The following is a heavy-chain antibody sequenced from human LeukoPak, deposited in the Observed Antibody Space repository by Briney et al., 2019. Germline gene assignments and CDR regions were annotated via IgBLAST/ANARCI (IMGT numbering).Heavy chain of an antibody. Sequence: GGSLRLSCTASGFTFSSYAINWVRQAPGKGLEWVSSISSSSSYIYYAGSVKGRFTISRDNTKNSLYLQMNSLRAEDTAVYYCSRDPTYYLRYGYFDYWGQGALVTVSS. D-gene: IGHD1-26*01. CDR1: GFTFSSYA. CDR2: ISSSSSYI. J-gene: IGHJ4*02. CDR3: SRDPTYYLRYGYFDY. V-gene: IGHV3-21*01.